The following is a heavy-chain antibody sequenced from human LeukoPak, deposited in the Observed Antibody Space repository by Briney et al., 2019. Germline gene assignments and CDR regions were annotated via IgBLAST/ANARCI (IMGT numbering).Heavy chain of an antibody. CDR2: IIPIFGTA. V-gene: IGHV1-69*01. J-gene: IGHJ4*02. Sequence: SVKVSCTASGGTFSSYAISWVRQAPGQGLEWMGGIIPIFGTANYAQKFQGRVTITADESTSTAYMELSSLRSEDTAVYYCARDMIHESFWSGFSYYFDYWGQGTLVTVSS. CDR3: ARDMIHESFWSGFSYYFDY. CDR1: GGTFSSYA. D-gene: IGHD3-3*01.